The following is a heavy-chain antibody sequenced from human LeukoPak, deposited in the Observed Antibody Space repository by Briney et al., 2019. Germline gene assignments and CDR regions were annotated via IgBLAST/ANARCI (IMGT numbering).Heavy chain of an antibody. CDR2: INHSGST. V-gene: IGHV4-34*01. CDR3: ARDLFASFGDYPPWFDP. D-gene: IGHD4-17*01. Sequence: PSETLSLTCTVSSGSFRTYYWSWIRQPPGKGLEWIGEINHSGSTKNNPSLKSRVTISVDTSKNQFSLKLSSVTAADTAVYYWARDLFASFGDYPPWFDPWGQGTLVTVSS. J-gene: IGHJ5*02. CDR1: SGSFRTYY.